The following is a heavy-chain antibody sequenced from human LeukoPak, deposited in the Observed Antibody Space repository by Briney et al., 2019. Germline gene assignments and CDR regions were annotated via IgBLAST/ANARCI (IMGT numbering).Heavy chain of an antibody. Sequence: GGSLRLSCAASGFTFSDYNMRWIRQAPGKGLEWVSSISRSGSTKYYADSVKGRFTISRDSAKNSLFLQMNSLGAEDTAVYYCARVLRYCSGGNCYSGGLGYMDVWGKGTTVTISS. V-gene: IGHV3-11*01. J-gene: IGHJ6*03. CDR3: ARVLRYCSGGNCYSGGLGYMDV. D-gene: IGHD2-15*01. CDR2: ISRSGSTK. CDR1: GFTFSDYN.